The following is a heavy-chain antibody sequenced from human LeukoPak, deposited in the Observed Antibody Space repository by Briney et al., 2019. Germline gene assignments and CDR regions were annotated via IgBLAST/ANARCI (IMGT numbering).Heavy chain of an antibody. Sequence: PGGSLRLSCAVSGFTLSSYSMNWVRQAPGKGLEWVSYISKTSATYYADSVKGRFTISRDNAKNALYLQMNSLSDEDTAVYYCARGHEYISSRYRSPAYFDYWGQGTLVTVSS. D-gene: IGHD6-13*01. CDR2: ISKTSAT. CDR3: ARGHEYISSRYRSPAYFDY. V-gene: IGHV3-48*02. J-gene: IGHJ4*02. CDR1: GFTLSSYS.